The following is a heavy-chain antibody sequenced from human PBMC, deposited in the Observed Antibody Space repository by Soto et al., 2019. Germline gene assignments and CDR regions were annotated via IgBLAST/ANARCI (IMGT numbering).Heavy chain of an antibody. CDR1: GASIRNYY. D-gene: IGHD1-26*01. CDR2: SYYSGST. CDR3: ARDQNGSPHFDY. Sequence: QVHLQESGPGLVKPSETLSLTCTVSGASIRNYYWSWIRQPPGKGLECIGFSYYSGSTNYNPSLNSRVTMSVETSKNQFSLKLTSVTAADTAVYYCARDQNGSPHFDYWGQGFLFTVSS. V-gene: IGHV4-59*01. J-gene: IGHJ4*02.